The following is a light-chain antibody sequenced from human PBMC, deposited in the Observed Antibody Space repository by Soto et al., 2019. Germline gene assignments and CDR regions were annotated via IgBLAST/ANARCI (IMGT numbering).Light chain of an antibody. Sequence: DIQMTQSPSSLSASVGDTVTITCQASQDITNQLNWYQQKPGQPPKLLIYWASTRESGVPDRFSGSGSGTDFTLTISSLQAEDVALYYCQQYYHTPFTFGPGTIVDI. CDR3: QQYYHTPFT. V-gene: IGKV4-1*01. J-gene: IGKJ3*01. CDR1: QDITNQ. CDR2: WAS.